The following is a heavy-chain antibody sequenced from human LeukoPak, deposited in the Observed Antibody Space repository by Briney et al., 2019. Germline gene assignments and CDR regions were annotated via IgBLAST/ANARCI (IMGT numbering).Heavy chain of an antibody. CDR1: GFTFSIYG. Sequence: PGGSLRLSCAASGFTFSIYGMHWVRQAPGKGLEWVAVISYDGSNKYYADSVKGRFTISRDNSKNTLYLQMNSLRAEDTAVYYCAKDGLAAALGYWGQGTLVTVSS. D-gene: IGHD6-13*01. V-gene: IGHV3-30*18. J-gene: IGHJ4*02. CDR3: AKDGLAAALGY. CDR2: ISYDGSNK.